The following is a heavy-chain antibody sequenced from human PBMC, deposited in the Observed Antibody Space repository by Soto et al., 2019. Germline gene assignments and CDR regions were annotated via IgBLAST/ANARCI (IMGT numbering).Heavy chain of an antibody. CDR1: GGTFSSYA. CDR2: IIPIFGTA. Sequence: RASVKVSCKASGGTFSSYAISWVRQAPGQGLEWMGGIIPIFGTANYAQKFQGRVTITADESTSTAYMELSSLRSEDTAVYYCARDHPVAGHVWGQGTLVTVSS. D-gene: IGHD6-19*01. CDR3: ARDHPVAGHV. V-gene: IGHV1-69*13. J-gene: IGHJ4*02.